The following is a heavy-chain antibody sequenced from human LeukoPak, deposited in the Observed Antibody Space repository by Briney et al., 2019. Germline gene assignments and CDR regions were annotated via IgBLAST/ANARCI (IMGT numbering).Heavy chain of an antibody. J-gene: IGHJ4*02. D-gene: IGHD3-22*01. Sequence: KSGGSLRLSCAASGFTFSSYSMNWVRQAPGNGLEWVSSISSSSSYIYYADSVKGRFTISRDNAKNSLYLQMNSLRAEDTAVYYCARDEYYYDSSGYNPEYYFDYWGQGTLVTVSS. CDR1: GFTFSSYS. V-gene: IGHV3-21*01. CDR3: ARDEYYYDSSGYNPEYYFDY. CDR2: ISSSSSYI.